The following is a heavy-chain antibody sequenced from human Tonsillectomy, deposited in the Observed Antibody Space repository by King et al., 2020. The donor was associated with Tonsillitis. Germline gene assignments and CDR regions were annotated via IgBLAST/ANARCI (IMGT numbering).Heavy chain of an antibody. CDR1: GYSISSGYY. D-gene: IGHD5-12*01. V-gene: IGHV4-38-2*01. J-gene: IGHJ4*02. CDR2: IYHSGST. Sequence: QLQESGPGLVKPSETLSLTCAVSGYSISSGYYWGWIRQPPGKGLEWIGSIYHSGSTYYNPSLKSRVTISVDTSKNQFSLKLSSVTAAETAVYYCARGYSGYGFDYWGQGTLVTVSS. CDR3: ARGYSGYGFDY.